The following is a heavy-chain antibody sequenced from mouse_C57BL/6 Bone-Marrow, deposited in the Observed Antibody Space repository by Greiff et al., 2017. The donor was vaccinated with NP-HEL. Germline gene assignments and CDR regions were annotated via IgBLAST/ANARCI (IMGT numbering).Heavy chain of an antibody. D-gene: IGHD1-1*01. V-gene: IGHV14-4*01. Sequence: EVKLQESGAELVRPGASVKLSCTASGFNIKDDYMHWVKQRPEQGLEWIGWIDPENGDTEYASKFQGKATITADTSSNTAYLQLSSLTSEDTAVYYCTPYYYGSSYFAYWGQGTLVTVSA. CDR2: IDPENGDT. J-gene: IGHJ3*01. CDR3: TPYYYGSSYFAY. CDR1: GFNIKDDY.